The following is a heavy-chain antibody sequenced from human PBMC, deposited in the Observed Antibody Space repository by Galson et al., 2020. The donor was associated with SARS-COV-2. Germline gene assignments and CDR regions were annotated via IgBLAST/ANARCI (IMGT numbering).Heavy chain of an antibody. CDR1: GGSISSSSVY. V-gene: IGHV4-39*01. J-gene: IGHJ6*02. CDR3: ARWRPGGNQLVGMDV. Sequence: SETLSLTCTVSGGSISSSSVYWGWFRQPPGRGLEWIGTVSYSGNTYYNPSLKSRVTISVDTSKNQFSLKVSLVTATDTAKYYCARWRPGGNQLVGMDVRGQGTTVTVSS. CDR2: VSYSGNT. D-gene: IGHD1-1*01.